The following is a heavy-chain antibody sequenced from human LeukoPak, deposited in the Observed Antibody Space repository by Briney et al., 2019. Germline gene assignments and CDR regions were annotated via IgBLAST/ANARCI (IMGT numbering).Heavy chain of an antibody. CDR3: AKDSGYSYGHGLDY. D-gene: IGHD5-18*01. CDR2: MLSDESNK. CDR1: GFTFSSYE. V-gene: IGHV3-30*02. Sequence: GGSLRLSCAASGFTFSSYEMNWVRQAPGKGLEWVALMLSDESNKYHADSVKGRFTISRDNSKNALFLQMNSLRDEDTAVYYCAKDSGYSYGHGLDYWGQGTLVTVSS. J-gene: IGHJ4*02.